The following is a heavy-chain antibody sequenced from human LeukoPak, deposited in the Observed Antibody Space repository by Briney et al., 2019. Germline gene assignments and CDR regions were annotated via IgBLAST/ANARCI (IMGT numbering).Heavy chain of an antibody. CDR3: ARDVATMVRGVIITWGWGNVYFDY. D-gene: IGHD3-10*01. V-gene: IGHV1-8*01. J-gene: IGHJ4*02. CDR2: MNLNNGNT. Sequence: WASVKVSCKASGYTSTSYDINWVRQATGQGLEWMGWMNLNNGNTGYAQKFQGRVTMTMNTSISTAYMELSSLRSEDTAVYYCARDVATMVRGVIITWGWGNVYFDYWGQGTLVTVSS. CDR1: GYTSTSYD.